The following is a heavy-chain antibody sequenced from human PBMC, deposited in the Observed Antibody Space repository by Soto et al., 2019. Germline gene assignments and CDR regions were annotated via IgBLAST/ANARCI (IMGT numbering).Heavy chain of an antibody. Sequence: QVQLVQSGAEVKKPGASVKVSCKVSGYTLTELSMHWVRQAPGKGLEWMGGFDPEDGETIYAQKVQGRVTMTEDTSTDTAYMELSSLRSEDTAVYYCATDRGAYCSGGSCYWFDPWGQGTLVTVSS. CDR2: FDPEDGET. J-gene: IGHJ5*02. CDR1: GYTLTELS. CDR3: ATDRGAYCSGGSCYWFDP. D-gene: IGHD2-15*01. V-gene: IGHV1-24*01.